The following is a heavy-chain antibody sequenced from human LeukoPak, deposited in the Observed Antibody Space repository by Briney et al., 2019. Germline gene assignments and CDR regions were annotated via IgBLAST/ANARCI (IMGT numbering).Heavy chain of an antibody. J-gene: IGHJ4*02. D-gene: IGHD2-2*01. CDR2: ISGSGDST. V-gene: IGHV3-23*01. Sequence: PGGSLRLSCAASGFTFSSSAMSWVRQAPGKGLEWVSAISGSGDSTYYADSVKGRFTISSDNSKNTLYLQMNSLRAEDTAIYYCAKDRDIVVVPAATDYYFDYWGQGTLVTVSS. CDR1: GFTFSSSA. CDR3: AKDRDIVVVPAATDYYFDY.